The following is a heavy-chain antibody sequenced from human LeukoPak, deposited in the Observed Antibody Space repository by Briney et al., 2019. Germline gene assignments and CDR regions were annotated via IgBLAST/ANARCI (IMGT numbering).Heavy chain of an antibody. Sequence: ASVKVSCKASGYTFTSYDINWVRQATGQGLEWMGWMNPNSGNTGYAQKFQGRVTMTRNTSISTAYMELSSLRSEDTAAYYCATYIAVAGGFFFQHWGQGTLVTVSS. CDR2: MNPNSGNT. V-gene: IGHV1-8*01. D-gene: IGHD6-19*01. J-gene: IGHJ1*01. CDR1: GYTFTSYD. CDR3: ATYIAVAGGFFFQH.